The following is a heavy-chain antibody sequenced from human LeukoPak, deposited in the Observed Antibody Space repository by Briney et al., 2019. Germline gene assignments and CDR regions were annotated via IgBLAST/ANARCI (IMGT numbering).Heavy chain of an antibody. D-gene: IGHD5-18*01. CDR3: ARDERGYSYVDY. J-gene: IGHJ4*02. V-gene: IGHV3-33*01. CDR1: GFTFSSYG. Sequence: GGSLRLSCAASGFTFSSYGMHWVRQAPGKGREGVAVIWYDGSNKYYADSVKGRFTISRDNSKNTLYLQMNSLRAEDTAVYYCARDERGYSYVDYWGQGTLVTVSS. CDR2: IWYDGSNK.